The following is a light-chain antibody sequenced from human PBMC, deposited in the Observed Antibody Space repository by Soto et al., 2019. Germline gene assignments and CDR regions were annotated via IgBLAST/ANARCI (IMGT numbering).Light chain of an antibody. J-gene: IGKJ4*01. CDR2: GAS. Sequence: EIVLTQSPGTLSLSPGERATLSCRASQSVSSIYLAWYQQKPGHAPRLLIYGASSRATGIPDRFSGSGSGTGFTLTISRLEPEDFAVYYCQQYGSSALTFGGGTKVDIK. V-gene: IGKV3-20*01. CDR3: QQYGSSALT. CDR1: QSVSSIY.